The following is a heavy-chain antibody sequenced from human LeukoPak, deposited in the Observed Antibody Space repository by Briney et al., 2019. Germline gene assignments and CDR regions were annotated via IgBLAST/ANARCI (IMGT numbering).Heavy chain of an antibody. D-gene: IGHD1-26*01. CDR1: GYSFANYG. V-gene: IGHV5-51*01. CDR2: IYPGDSDT. CDR3: AGGSQTEFDY. Sequence: GESLKISCKGSGYSFANYGIGWVRQMPGKGLEWMGIIYPGDSDTRYSPSFQGQVTISADKSTNTAYLQWSSLKASDTAMYFCAGGSQTEFDYWGQGTLVTVSS. J-gene: IGHJ4*02.